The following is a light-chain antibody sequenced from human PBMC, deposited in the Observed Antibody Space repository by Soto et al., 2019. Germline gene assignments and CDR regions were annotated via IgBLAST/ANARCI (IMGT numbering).Light chain of an antibody. CDR1: QSVASS. Sequence: EIVMTQSPATLSVSPGGRATLACRSSQSVASSLAWYQQKPGKAPRLVIYGIFTRATGVPTRISGSASGTDFTLTISSMQSEDFATYYCQQTNNRPRTFGQGTKVDI. CDR2: GIF. J-gene: IGKJ1*01. V-gene: IGKV3D-15*01. CDR3: QQTNNRPRT.